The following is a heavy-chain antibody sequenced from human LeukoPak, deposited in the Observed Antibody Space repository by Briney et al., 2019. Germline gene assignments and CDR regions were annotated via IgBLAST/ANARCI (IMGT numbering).Heavy chain of an antibody. D-gene: IGHD2-2*01. V-gene: IGHV3-30-3*01. CDR3: ARDGHCSSTGCSAYFFDS. CDR1: GFTFSSYA. J-gene: IGHJ4*02. Sequence: GRSLRLSCAASGFTFSSYAMHWVRQAPGKGLEWVAVISYDGSNKYYADSVKGRFTISRDNSKNTLYLQLNSLRPEDTALYYCARDGHCSSTGCSAYFFDSWGQGTLVTVSS. CDR2: ISYDGSNK.